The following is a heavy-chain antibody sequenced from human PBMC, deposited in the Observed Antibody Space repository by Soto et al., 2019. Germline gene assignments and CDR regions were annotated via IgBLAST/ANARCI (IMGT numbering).Heavy chain of an antibody. CDR2: ISAYNGNT. CDR1: GYTFPSYG. V-gene: IGHV1-18*01. CDR3: ARDHYYGSGRNNWFDP. Sequence: ASVKVSCKASGYTFPSYGISWVRQAPGQGLEWMGWISAYNGNTNYAQKLQGRVTMTTDTSTSTAYMELRSLRSDDTAVYYCARDHYYGSGRNNWFDPWGQGTLVTVSS. J-gene: IGHJ5*02. D-gene: IGHD3-10*01.